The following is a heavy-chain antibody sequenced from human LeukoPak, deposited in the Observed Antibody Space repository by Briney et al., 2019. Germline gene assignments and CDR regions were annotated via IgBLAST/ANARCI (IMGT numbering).Heavy chain of an antibody. Sequence: GGSLRLSCAASGFTFSSYWMHWVRQAPGKGLEWVSGISWNSGSIGYADSVKGRFTISRDNAKNSLYLQMNSLRAEDTALYYCAKGDGVTGGFDYWGQGTLVTVSS. D-gene: IGHD4-17*01. CDR1: GFTFSSYW. CDR3: AKGDGVTGGFDY. J-gene: IGHJ4*02. CDR2: ISWNSGSI. V-gene: IGHV3-9*01.